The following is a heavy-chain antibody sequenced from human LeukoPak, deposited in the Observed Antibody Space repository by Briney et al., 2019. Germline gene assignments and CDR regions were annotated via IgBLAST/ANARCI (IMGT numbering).Heavy chain of an antibody. V-gene: IGHV3-30*02. CDR2: IWYDGSNK. CDR1: GFTFSSYG. Sequence: GGSLRLSCAASGFTFSSYGMHWVRQAPGKGLEWVAVIWYDGSNKYYADSVKGRFTISRDNSKNTLYLQMNSLRAEDTAVYYCAKGAMGFDIWGQGTMVTVSS. CDR3: AKGAMGFDI. J-gene: IGHJ3*02. D-gene: IGHD5-18*01.